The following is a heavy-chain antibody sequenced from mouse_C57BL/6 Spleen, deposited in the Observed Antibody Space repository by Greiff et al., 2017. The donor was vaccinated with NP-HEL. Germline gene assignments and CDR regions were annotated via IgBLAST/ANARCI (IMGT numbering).Heavy chain of an antibody. CDR1: GYAFSSYW. Sequence: VHLVESGAELVKPGASVKISCKASGYAFSSYWMNWVKQRPGKGLEWIGQIYPGDGDTNYNGKFKGKATLTADKSSSTAYMQLSSLTSEDSAVYFCARRGYGSSYYFDYWGQGTTLTVSS. CDR2: IYPGDGDT. CDR3: ARRGYGSSYYFDY. V-gene: IGHV1-80*01. J-gene: IGHJ2*01. D-gene: IGHD1-1*01.